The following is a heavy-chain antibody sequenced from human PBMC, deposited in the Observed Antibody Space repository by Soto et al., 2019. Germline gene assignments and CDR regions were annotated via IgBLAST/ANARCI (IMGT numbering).Heavy chain of an antibody. D-gene: IGHD1-26*01. CDR3: ARHGTYQRRNYYYGMDV. CDR1: GGSISSSSYY. CDR2: IYYSGST. J-gene: IGHJ6*02. Sequence: TSETLSLTCTVSGGSISSSSYYWGWIRQPPGKGLEWIGSIYYSGSTYYNPSLKSRVTISVDTSKNQFSLKLSSVTAADTAVYYCARHGTYQRRNYYYGMDVWGQGTTVTVSS. V-gene: IGHV4-39*01.